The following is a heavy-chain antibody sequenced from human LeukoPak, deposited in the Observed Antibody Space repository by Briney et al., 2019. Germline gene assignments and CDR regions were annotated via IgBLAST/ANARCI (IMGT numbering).Heavy chain of an antibody. J-gene: IGHJ4*02. CDR2: IKQDGTEK. Sequence: QPGRSLRLSCAASGFTFSRYWMSWVRQAPGKGLEWVANIKQDGTEKYYGDSVKGRFTISRDNAKNSLYLQMNSLRAEDTAVYYCAREEYGDHLWWGQGTLVTVSS. CDR1: GFTFSRYW. D-gene: IGHD4-17*01. CDR3: AREEYGDHLW. V-gene: IGHV3-7*01.